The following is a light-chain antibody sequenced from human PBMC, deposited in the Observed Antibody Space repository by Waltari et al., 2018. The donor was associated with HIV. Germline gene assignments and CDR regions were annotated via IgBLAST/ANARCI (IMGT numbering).Light chain of an antibody. V-gene: IGLV1-44*01. Sequence: QSVLTQPPSASGTPGQRVTISCSGSRSNIGGNTVSWYQQLPGTAPKLFIYSNNQRPSWVPDRFSGSKSGTSASLAISGLQSEDEADYYCAAWDDSLNGWVFGGGTKLTVV. J-gene: IGLJ3*02. CDR3: AAWDDSLNGWV. CDR2: SNN. CDR1: RSNIGGNT.